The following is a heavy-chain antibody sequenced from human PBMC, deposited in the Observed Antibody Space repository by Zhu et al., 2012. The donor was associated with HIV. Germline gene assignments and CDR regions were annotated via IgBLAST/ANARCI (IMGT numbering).Heavy chain of an antibody. CDR1: GYTFTRYY. CDR2: INPSGGST. V-gene: IGHV1-46*01. CDR3: ARKYYYDSSAFHVDY. Sequence: QVQLMQSGAEVKKPGASVKVSCKASGYTFTRYYMHWVRQAPGQGLEWMGIINPSGGSTTYAQKFQGRVTMARDTSTSTVYMELSSLRSEDTAIYYCARKYYYDSSAFHVDYWGQGTQVTVSS. D-gene: IGHD3-22*01. J-gene: IGHJ4*02.